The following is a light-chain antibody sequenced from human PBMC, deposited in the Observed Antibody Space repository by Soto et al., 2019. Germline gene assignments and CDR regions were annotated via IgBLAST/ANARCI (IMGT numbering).Light chain of an antibody. J-gene: IGKJ1*01. CDR1: QSISSY. V-gene: IGKV1-39*01. Sequence: DLQMTQSPSSLSASVGDRVTITCRASQSISSYLNWYQQIPGKAPKLLIYAASNLQSGVPSRFSGSGSGTDFTLTISSLQPEDFATYYCQQSYSTPQTFGQGTKVEI. CDR2: AAS. CDR3: QQSYSTPQT.